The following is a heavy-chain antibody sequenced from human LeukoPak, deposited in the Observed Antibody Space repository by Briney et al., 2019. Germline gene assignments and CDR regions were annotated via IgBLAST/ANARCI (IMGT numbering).Heavy chain of an antibody. Sequence: PSETLSLTCTVSGVSISSSSYYWGWIRQPPGKGLEWVANIKQDGSEKYYVDSVKGRFTISRDNSKNTLYLQMNSPRAEDTAVYYCAKPYSGWDYWGQGTLVTVSS. V-gene: IGHV3-7*03. CDR2: IKQDGSEK. D-gene: IGHD5-12*01. CDR1: GVSISSSSYY. J-gene: IGHJ4*02. CDR3: AKPYSGWDY.